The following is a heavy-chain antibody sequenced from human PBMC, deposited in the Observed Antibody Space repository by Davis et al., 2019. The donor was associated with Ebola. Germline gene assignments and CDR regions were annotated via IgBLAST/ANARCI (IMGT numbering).Heavy chain of an antibody. Sequence: KVSCKGSGYSFTNYWIGWVRQLPGKGLEWMGIIYPGDSDTRYSPSFQGQVTISADKSINTAYLQWSSLKASDTAMYYCARRIAATDYYGMDVWGKGTTVTVSS. CDR2: IYPGDSDT. J-gene: IGHJ6*04. D-gene: IGHD6-13*01. CDR3: ARRIAATDYYGMDV. V-gene: IGHV5-51*01. CDR1: GYSFTNYW.